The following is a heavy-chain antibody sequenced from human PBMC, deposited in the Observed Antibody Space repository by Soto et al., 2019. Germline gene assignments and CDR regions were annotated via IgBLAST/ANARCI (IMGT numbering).Heavy chain of an antibody. CDR1: GGTFSSYA. Sequence: QVQLVQSGAEVKKPGSSVKVSCKASGGTFSSYAISWVRQAPGQGLEWMGGIIPIFGTANYEQKFQGRVTITADESSSIAYMELSSLRSEDTAVYYCARIGYSGYYYSYWGEGTLVTVSS. CDR3: ARIGYSGYYYSY. CDR2: IIPIFGTA. D-gene: IGHD5-12*01. J-gene: IGHJ4*02. V-gene: IGHV1-69*12.